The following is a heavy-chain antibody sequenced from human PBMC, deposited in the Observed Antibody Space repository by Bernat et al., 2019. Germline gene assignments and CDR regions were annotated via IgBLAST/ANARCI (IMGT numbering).Heavy chain of an antibody. Sequence: EVQLVESGGGLVKPGGSLRLSCAASGFDFSNYVMNWVRQAPGKGLEWVSVIYSGGSTYYADSVKGRFTISRDNSKNTLYLQMNSLRAEDTAVYYCARGKNYYDRSGYYYWGQGTLVTVSS. CDR3: ARGKNYYDRSGYYY. J-gene: IGHJ4*02. V-gene: IGHV3-66*02. CDR2: IYSGGST. D-gene: IGHD3-22*01. CDR1: GFDFSNYV.